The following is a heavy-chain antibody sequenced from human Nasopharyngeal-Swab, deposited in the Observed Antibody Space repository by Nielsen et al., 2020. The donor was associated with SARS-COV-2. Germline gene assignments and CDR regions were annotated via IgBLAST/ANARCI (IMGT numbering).Heavy chain of an antibody. J-gene: IGHJ6*03. CDR3: ARERLGYCSSTSCYGGERYYYYYYMDV. D-gene: IGHD2-2*01. Sequence: WIRQPPGKGLEWIGEIYHSGSTNYNPSLKGRVTISVDKSKNQFSLKLSSVTAADTAVYYCARERLGYCSSTSCYGGERYYYYYYMDVWGKGTTVTVSS. CDR2: IYHSGST. V-gene: IGHV4-4*02.